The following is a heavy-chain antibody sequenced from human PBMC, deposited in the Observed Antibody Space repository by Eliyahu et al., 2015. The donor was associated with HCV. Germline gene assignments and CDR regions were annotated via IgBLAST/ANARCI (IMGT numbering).Heavy chain of an antibody. D-gene: IGHD3-3*01. J-gene: IGHJ5*02. CDR2: IYYSGST. CDR3: ASGLGVVTKMGWFDP. CDR1: XGSISSGGYY. Sequence: QVRLQESGPGLVKPSQTLSLTCTVSXGSISSGGYYWSWIRQHPGKGLEWIGYIYYSGSTYYNPSLKSRVSISVDTSKNQFSLKLTSMTAADTAVYYCASGLGVVTKMGWFDPWGQGTLVTVSS. V-gene: IGHV4-31*03.